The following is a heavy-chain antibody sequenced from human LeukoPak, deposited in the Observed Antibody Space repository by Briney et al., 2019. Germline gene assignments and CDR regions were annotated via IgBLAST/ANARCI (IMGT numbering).Heavy chain of an antibody. D-gene: IGHD3-10*01. J-gene: IGHJ3*02. Sequence: GGSLRLFCAVSGFTFSYYSMKWVRQAPGQGLEWVSYISSSTTLIHYADSVKGRFTISRDNAKSSLYLQMNSLRDEDTALYFCAREGHYGALDIWGQGTMVTVSS. CDR1: GFTFSYYS. V-gene: IGHV3-48*02. CDR3: AREGHYGALDI. CDR2: ISSSTTLI.